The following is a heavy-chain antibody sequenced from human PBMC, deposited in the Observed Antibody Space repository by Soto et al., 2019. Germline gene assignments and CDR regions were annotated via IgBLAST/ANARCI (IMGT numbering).Heavy chain of an antibody. Sequence: EVQLVESGGGLVQPGGSLRLSCAASGFAFSNYEMNWVRQAPGKGLEWVSYISLSGSTIYYADSVKGRFTISRDDAKNSLYLQMDSLRADDTAVYYCARESFSDSPNFFDYWGQGTLVTVSS. D-gene: IGHD3-3*02. J-gene: IGHJ4*02. CDR1: GFAFSNYE. V-gene: IGHV3-48*03. CDR3: ARESFSDSPNFFDY. CDR2: ISLSGSTI.